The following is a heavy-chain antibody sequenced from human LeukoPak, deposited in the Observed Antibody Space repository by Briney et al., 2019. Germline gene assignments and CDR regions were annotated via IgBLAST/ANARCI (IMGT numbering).Heavy chain of an antibody. CDR1: GGSISSGDYY. Sequence: SETLSLTCTVSGGSISSGDYYWTWIRQPPGKGLEWIGYIYYSGSTYYNPSLKSRVTISVDTSKNQFSLKLSSVTAADTAMYYCARLEDPPVPDYWGQGTLVTVSS. V-gene: IGHV4-30-4*01. CDR3: ARLEDPPVPDY. J-gene: IGHJ4*02. D-gene: IGHD1-1*01. CDR2: IYYSGST.